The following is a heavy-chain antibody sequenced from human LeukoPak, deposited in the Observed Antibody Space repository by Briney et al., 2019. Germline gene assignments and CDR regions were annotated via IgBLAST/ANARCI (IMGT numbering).Heavy chain of an antibody. CDR2: IIPIFGTA. CDR3: ASEASGSSRPFDY. D-gene: IGHD6-13*01. CDR1: GGTFSSYA. Sequence: ASVKVSCKASGGTFSSYAISWVRQAPGQGLEWMGGIIPIFGTANYAQKFQGRVTITADESTSTAYMELSSLRSEDTAVYYCASEASGSSRPFDYWGQGTLVTVSS. V-gene: IGHV1-69*13. J-gene: IGHJ4*02.